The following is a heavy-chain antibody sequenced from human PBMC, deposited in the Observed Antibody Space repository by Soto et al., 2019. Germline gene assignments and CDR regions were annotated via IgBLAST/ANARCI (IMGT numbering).Heavy chain of an antibody. CDR3: AREYSSGWYNWFDP. Sequence: SQTLSLTCAISGGSVSINSAAWNWIRQSPSRGLEWLGRTYYRSKWYNDYAVSVKSRITINPDTSKNQFSLQLNSVTPEDTAVYYCAREYSSGWYNWFDPWGQGTLVTVSS. J-gene: IGHJ5*02. D-gene: IGHD6-19*01. V-gene: IGHV6-1*01. CDR2: TYYRSKWYN. CDR1: GGSVSINSAA.